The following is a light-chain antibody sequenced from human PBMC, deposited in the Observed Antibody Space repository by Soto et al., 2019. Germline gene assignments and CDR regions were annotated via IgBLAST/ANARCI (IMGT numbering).Light chain of an antibody. V-gene: IGLV2-14*01. CDR2: DVS. Sequence: QSVLAQPASVSGSPGQSITISCTGLSSDVGGFDYVSWYQQHPGKAPRLMIFDVSHRPSGVSNRFSGSKSGNTASLTISGLQAEDEADYYCSSYTITNTVIFGGGTKVTVL. J-gene: IGLJ2*01. CDR3: SSYTITNTVI. CDR1: SSDVGGFDY.